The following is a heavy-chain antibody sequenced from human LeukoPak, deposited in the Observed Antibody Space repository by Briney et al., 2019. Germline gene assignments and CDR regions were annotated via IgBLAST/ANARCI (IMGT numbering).Heavy chain of an antibody. V-gene: IGHV1-69*04. Sequence: SVKVSCKASGGTFSSYAISWVRQAPGQGLEWMGRIIPILNIANYAQKFQGRVTIAADESTSTAYMELSSLRSEDTAIYYCARGGYGSGILNWFDPWGQGTLVTVSS. CDR2: IIPILNIA. CDR3: ARGGYGSGILNWFDP. CDR1: GGTFSSYA. J-gene: IGHJ5*02. D-gene: IGHD3-10*01.